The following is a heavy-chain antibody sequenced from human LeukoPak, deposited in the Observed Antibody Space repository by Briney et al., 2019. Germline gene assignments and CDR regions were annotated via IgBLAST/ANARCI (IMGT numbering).Heavy chain of an antibody. Sequence: GSLRLSCAASGFTFSSYSMNWVRQAPGKGLEWVSSISSSSSYIYYADSVKGRFTISRDNAKNSLYLQMNSLRAEDTAVYYCARESIVVVPAAMYYYGMDVWGQGTTVTVSS. V-gene: IGHV3-21*01. CDR3: ARESIVVVPAAMYYYGMDV. J-gene: IGHJ6*02. CDR2: ISSSSSYI. D-gene: IGHD2-2*01. CDR1: GFTFSSYS.